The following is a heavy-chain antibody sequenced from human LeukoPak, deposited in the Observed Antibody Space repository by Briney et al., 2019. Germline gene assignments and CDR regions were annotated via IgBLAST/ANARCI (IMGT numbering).Heavy chain of an antibody. CDR2: INHSGST. Sequence: SETLSLTCTVSGGSITTRSYYWGWIRQPPGKGLEWIGEINHSGSTNYNPSLKSRVTISVDTSKNQFSLKLSSVTAADTAVYYCAASDHSTDGLFDYWGQGTLVTVSS. CDR3: AASDHSTDGLFDY. CDR1: GGSITTRSYY. D-gene: IGHD2-2*01. V-gene: IGHV4-39*07. J-gene: IGHJ4*02.